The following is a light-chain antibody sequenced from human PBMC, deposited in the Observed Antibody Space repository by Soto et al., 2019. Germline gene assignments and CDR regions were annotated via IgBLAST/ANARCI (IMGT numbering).Light chain of an antibody. Sequence: QSVLTQPPSASGTPGQRVTISCSGSSSNIGSNGVNWYRQLPGTAPKLLIYSNNQRPSGVPDRFPGSKSGTSASLAISGLQSEDEADYYCAAWDDSLNGVFGGGTKVTVL. CDR2: SNN. J-gene: IGLJ2*01. CDR3: AAWDDSLNGV. V-gene: IGLV1-44*01. CDR1: SSNIGSNG.